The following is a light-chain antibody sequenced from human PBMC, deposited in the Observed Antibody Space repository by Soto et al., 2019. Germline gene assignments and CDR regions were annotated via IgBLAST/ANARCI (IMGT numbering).Light chain of an antibody. J-gene: IGKJ1*01. Sequence: EIVMTQSPATVSVSPGERATLSCRASQSVSSNLAWYQQKPGQAPRLLIYGASTRATGIPARFSGSGSGTEFTLTISSLQSEDFAAYYCQQYNNWPRTFGQGTKVDIK. CDR3: QQYNNWPRT. CDR1: QSVSSN. V-gene: IGKV3D-15*01. CDR2: GAS.